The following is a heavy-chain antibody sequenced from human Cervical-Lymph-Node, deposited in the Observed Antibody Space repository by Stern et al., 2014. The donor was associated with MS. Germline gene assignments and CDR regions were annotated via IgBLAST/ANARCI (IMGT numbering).Heavy chain of an antibody. CDR2: ISADGTLK. V-gene: IGHV3-30*18. CDR3: AKGDNWRRLNP. D-gene: IGHD1-20*01. J-gene: IGHJ5*02. Sequence: VQLEESGGGVVQPGRSLRLSCAASGFTFSAYGMHWVRPAPGKGLEWVAVISADGTLKFYGDSVKGRFTISRDNSKNTLFLQMNSLRAEDTAVYYCAKGDNWRRLNPWGQGTLVTVSS. CDR1: GFTFSAYG.